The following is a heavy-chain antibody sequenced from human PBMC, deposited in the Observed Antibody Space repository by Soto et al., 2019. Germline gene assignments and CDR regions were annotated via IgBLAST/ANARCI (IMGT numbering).Heavy chain of an antibody. Sequence: TLSLTXTVSGGSISSSSYYWGWIRQPPGKGLEWIGSIYYSGSTYYNPSIKSRVTISVDTSKNQFSLKLSSVTAADTAAYYCASRYQNYYDRPGWFDPWGQGTLGTVSS. CDR3: ASRYQNYYDRPGWFDP. J-gene: IGHJ5*02. CDR2: IYYSGST. V-gene: IGHV4-39*01. D-gene: IGHD3-22*01. CDR1: GGSISSSSYY.